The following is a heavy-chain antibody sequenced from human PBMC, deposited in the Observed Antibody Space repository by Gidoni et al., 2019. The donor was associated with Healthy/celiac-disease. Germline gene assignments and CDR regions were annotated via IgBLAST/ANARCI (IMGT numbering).Heavy chain of an antibody. V-gene: IGHV3-48*02. D-gene: IGHD2-2*01. Sequence: EVQLVESGGGLVQPGGSLRLSCAASELTFRSFSLNRVRQAPGKGVEWVSYISSSSSTIYYADSVKGRFTISRDNAKNSLYLQMNSLRDEDTAVYYCARDLILVVPAARIDYWGQGTLVTVSS. CDR2: ISSSSSTI. CDR1: ELTFRSFS. CDR3: ARDLILVVPAARIDY. J-gene: IGHJ4*02.